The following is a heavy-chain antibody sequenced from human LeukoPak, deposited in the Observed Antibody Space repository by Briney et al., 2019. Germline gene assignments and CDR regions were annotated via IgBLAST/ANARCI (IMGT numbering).Heavy chain of an antibody. Sequence: GGSLRLSCAASGFTVSSQYMSWVRQGPGKGLEWVALIYNDGGTHYTDSVKGRFTISRDTSRNTLFLQMNSLRAEDTAVYYCVSDDSSGYYYVEGYYYMDVWGKGTTVTVSS. CDR3: VSDDSSGYYYVEGYYYMDV. D-gene: IGHD3-22*01. CDR1: GFTVSSQY. V-gene: IGHV3-53*01. J-gene: IGHJ6*03. CDR2: IYNDGGT.